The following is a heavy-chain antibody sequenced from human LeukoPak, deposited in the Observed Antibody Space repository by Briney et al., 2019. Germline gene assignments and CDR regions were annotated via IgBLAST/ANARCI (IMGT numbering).Heavy chain of an antibody. J-gene: IGHJ4*02. CDR2: I. D-gene: IGHD3-22*01. CDR3: AKSAYYDASGYYREYYFDY. CDR1: GFSFSNYA. Sequence: GGSLRLSCVPSGFSFSNYAMSWVRQAPGKGLEWVSSIKGRFTISRDKTKNTLYMQMNSLRAEDTAVYYCAKSAYYDASGYYREYYFDYWGQGTLVTVSS. V-gene: IGHV3-23*01.